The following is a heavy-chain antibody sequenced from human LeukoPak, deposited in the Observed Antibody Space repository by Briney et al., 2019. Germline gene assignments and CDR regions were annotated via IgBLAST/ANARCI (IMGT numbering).Heavy chain of an antibody. Sequence: PGGSLRLSCAASGFTFSSYAMHWVRQAPGKGLERVAVISYDGSNKYYADSVKGRFTISRDNSKNTLYLQMNSLRAEDTAVYYCARDRLAAALDYWGQGTLVTVSS. J-gene: IGHJ4*02. CDR2: ISYDGSNK. D-gene: IGHD6-13*01. CDR1: GFTFSSYA. CDR3: ARDRLAAALDY. V-gene: IGHV3-30*04.